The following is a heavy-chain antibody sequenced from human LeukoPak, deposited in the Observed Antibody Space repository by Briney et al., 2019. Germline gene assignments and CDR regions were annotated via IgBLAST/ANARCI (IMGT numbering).Heavy chain of an antibody. D-gene: IGHD5-18*01. V-gene: IGHV4-34*01. CDR3: ARGGHRGYSYGYPSPPVYGMDV. J-gene: IGHJ6*04. Sequence: SETLSLTCAVYGVSFSGYYWSWIRQPPGKGLEWIGEINHSGSTNYNTSLKSRVTISVDTSKNQFSLKLSSVTAADTAVYYCARGGHRGYSYGYPSPPVYGMDVWGKGTTVTVSS. CDR2: INHSGST. CDR1: GVSFSGYY.